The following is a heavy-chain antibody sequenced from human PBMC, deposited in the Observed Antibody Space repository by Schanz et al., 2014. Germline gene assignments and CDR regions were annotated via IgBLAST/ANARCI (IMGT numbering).Heavy chain of an antibody. D-gene: IGHD1-26*01. CDR2: INPSSGGT. Sequence: QGLLVQSGGEVKKPGASVKISCQASGYTFSNYGISWVRQAPGQGFEWMGWINPSSGGTNYAQKLQGRVTMTTDTSTNTAYMELRSLTSDDTAVYYCARFNSGSHSPPYYYYGMDVWGQGTTVTVSS. J-gene: IGHJ6*02. CDR1: GYTFSNYG. CDR3: ARFNSGSHSPPYYYYGMDV. V-gene: IGHV1-18*01.